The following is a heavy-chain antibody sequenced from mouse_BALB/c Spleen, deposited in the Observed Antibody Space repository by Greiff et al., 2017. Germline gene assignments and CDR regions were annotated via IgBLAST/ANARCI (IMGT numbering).Heavy chain of an antibody. CDR2: IDPYNGGT. V-gene: IGHV1S135*01. Sequence: VQLQQSGPELVKPGASVKVSCKASGYAFTSYNMYWVKQSHGKSLEWIGYIDPYNGGTSYNQKFKGKATLTVDKSSSTAYMHLNSLTSEDSAVYYCARDDYDEGHYFDYWGQGTTLTVSA. CDR3: ARDDYDEGHYFDY. CDR1: GYAFTSYN. J-gene: IGHJ2*01. D-gene: IGHD2-4*01.